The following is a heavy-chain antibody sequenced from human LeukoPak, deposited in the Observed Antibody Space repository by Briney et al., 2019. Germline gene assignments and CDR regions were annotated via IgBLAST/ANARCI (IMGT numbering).Heavy chain of an antibody. Sequence: GGSLRLSCAASGFSLSGYWMNWVRHAPGKGLVWVSRMNSDGSITDYADSVKGRFTISRDTASNTLYLQKDSLRAEDTAVYYCARASPMIDCWGQGTLVTVSS. V-gene: IGHV3-74*01. CDR2: MNSDGSIT. CDR1: GFSLSGYW. D-gene: IGHD3-22*01. J-gene: IGHJ4*02. CDR3: ARASPMIDC.